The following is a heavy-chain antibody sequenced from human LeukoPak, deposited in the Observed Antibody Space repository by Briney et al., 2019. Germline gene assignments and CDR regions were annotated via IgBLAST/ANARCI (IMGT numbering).Heavy chain of an antibody. D-gene: IGHD5-18*01. Sequence: ASVKVSCKASGYSFTSNYIHWVRQAPGQGLEWMGMIYPRDGSTSYAQKFQGRVTVTRDTSTSTVHMELSSLRSEDTAVYYCARDQAVQLWVHPWYWGQGTLVTVSS. J-gene: IGHJ4*02. CDR2: IYPRDGST. CDR3: ARDQAVQLWVHPWY. V-gene: IGHV1-46*01. CDR1: GYSFTSNY.